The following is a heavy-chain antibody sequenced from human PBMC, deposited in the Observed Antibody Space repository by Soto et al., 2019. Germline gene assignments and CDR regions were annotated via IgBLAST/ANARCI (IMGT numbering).Heavy chain of an antibody. CDR3: ARGHRIAARRIFDY. CDR1: GYTFTSYD. J-gene: IGHJ4*02. Sequence: ASVKVSCKASGYTFTSYDINWVRQATGQGLEWMGWMNPNSGNTGYAQKFQGRVTMTRNTSISTAYMELSSLRSEDTAVYYCARGHRIAARRIFDYWGQGTLATVSS. V-gene: IGHV1-8*01. CDR2: MNPNSGNT. D-gene: IGHD6-6*01.